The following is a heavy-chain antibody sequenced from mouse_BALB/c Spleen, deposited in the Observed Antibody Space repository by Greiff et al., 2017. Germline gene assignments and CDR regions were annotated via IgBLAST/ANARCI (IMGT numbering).Heavy chain of an antibody. J-gene: IGHJ1*01. CDR2: INPSSGYT. Sequence: QVHVKQSGAELAKPGASVKMSCKASGYTFTSYTMHWVKQRPGQGLEWIGYINPSSGYTNYNQKFKDKATLTADKSSSTAYMQLSSLTSEDSAVYYCAGTLPTGYDYDNRYCDVWGAGTTVTVSS. V-gene: IGHV1-4*01. CDR1: GYTFTSYT. D-gene: IGHD2-4*01. CDR3: AGTLPTGYDYDNRYCDV.